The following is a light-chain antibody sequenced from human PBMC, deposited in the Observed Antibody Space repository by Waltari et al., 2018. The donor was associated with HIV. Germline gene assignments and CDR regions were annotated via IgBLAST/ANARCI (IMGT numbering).Light chain of an antibody. Sequence: SYELTQPPSVSVSPGQPARITCSGDALPKQYADWYQQKPGQAPVLVIYKDTERPSGIPERFSGSSSGTTVTLTISGVQAEDDADYYCLSADTSVTWVFGGGTKLTVL. CDR1: ALPKQY. CDR3: LSADTSVTWV. V-gene: IGLV3-25*03. J-gene: IGLJ3*02. CDR2: KDT.